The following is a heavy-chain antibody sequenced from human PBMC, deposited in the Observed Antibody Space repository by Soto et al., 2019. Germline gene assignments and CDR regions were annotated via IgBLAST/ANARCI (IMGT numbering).Heavy chain of an antibody. J-gene: IGHJ5*02. Sequence: GGSLRLSCTASGFTFSSYAMGWVRQAPGKGLEWLSTISESGGRTYYADSVNGRFTISRDKSKNTLYLQMNSLKTEDTAVYHCTTDGGVSAYPLFWAWGQGTLVTVSS. CDR2: ISESGGRT. D-gene: IGHD2-8*02. CDR1: GFTFSSYA. CDR3: TTDGGVSAYPLFWA. V-gene: IGHV3-23*01.